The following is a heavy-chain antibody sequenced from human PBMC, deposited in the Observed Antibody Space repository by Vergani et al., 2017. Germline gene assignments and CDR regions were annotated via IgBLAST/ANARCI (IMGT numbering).Heavy chain of an antibody. D-gene: IGHD3-16*01. CDR2: IYYSGST. CDR1: GGSISSSY. J-gene: IGHJ4*02. Sequence: QVQLQESGPGLVKPSETLSLTCTVSGGSISSSYWSWIRQPPGKGLEWIGYIYYSGSTNYNPSLKSRVTISVDTSKNQFSLKLSSVTAADTAVYYCASGGNGPVDYWGQGTLVTVSS. V-gene: IGHV4-59*01. CDR3: ASGGNGPVDY.